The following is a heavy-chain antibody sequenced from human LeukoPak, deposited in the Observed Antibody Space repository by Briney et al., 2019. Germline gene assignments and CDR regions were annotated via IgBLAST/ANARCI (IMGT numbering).Heavy chain of an antibody. J-gene: IGHJ6*03. CDR2: VDSSGTS. CDR3: ARLIDYGGFYFYYYMDV. D-gene: IGHD4-17*01. V-gene: IGHV4-39*02. CDR1: GGSISTTNSY. Sequence: PSETLSLTCTVSGGSISTTNSYWGWIRQPPGKGLEWIGNVDSSGTSHSNPSLRSRVTISVDTSKSHFSLKLTSVTAADTALYYCARLIDYGGFYFYYYMDVWGKGTTVAVSS.